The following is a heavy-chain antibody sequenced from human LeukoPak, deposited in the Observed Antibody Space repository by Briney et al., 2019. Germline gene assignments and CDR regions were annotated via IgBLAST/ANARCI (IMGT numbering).Heavy chain of an antibody. J-gene: IGHJ4*02. CDR3: AKGSYYDSSGSFYFDY. Sequence: GGSLRLSCAASGFTFSSYAMSWVRQAPGKGLEWVSGISDSGDNTYYADSVKGRFTISRDNSKNTLYVQVNSLGTEDTAAYYCAKGSYYDSSGSFYFDYWGQGTLVTVSS. V-gene: IGHV3-23*01. CDR2: ISDSGDNT. D-gene: IGHD3-22*01. CDR1: GFTFSSYA.